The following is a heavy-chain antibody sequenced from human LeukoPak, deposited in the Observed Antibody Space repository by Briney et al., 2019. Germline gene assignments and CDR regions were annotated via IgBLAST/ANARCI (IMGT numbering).Heavy chain of an antibody. D-gene: IGHD5-24*01. Sequence: PGRSLRLSCAASGFTFSSYAMHWVRQAPGKRLGWVAVISYDGSSKYYADSVKGRFTISRDNSKNTLYLQMNSLRAEDTAVYYCARVPELSPSLRTMASYYYMDVWGKGTTVTVSS. J-gene: IGHJ6*03. CDR1: GFTFSSYA. CDR3: ARVPELSPSLRTMASYYYMDV. V-gene: IGHV3-30-3*01. CDR2: ISYDGSSK.